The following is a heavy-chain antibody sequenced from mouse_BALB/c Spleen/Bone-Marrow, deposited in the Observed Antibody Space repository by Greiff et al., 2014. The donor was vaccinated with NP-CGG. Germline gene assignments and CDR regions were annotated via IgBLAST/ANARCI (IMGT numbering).Heavy chain of an antibody. CDR1: GYSFTSYW. Sequence: VTLKESGTVLARPGASVKMSCKASGYSFTSYWIHWVKQRPGQGLEWIGAIYPGDSDTSFNQKFKDKAKLTAVTSASTAYIELSSLTNEDSAVYYCTRRTATLDYWGQGTTLTVSS. CDR3: TRRTATLDY. D-gene: IGHD1-2*01. V-gene: IGHV1-5*01. J-gene: IGHJ2*01. CDR2: IYPGDSDT.